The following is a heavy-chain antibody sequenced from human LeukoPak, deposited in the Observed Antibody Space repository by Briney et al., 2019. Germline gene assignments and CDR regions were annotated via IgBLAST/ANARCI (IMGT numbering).Heavy chain of an antibody. V-gene: IGHV4-39*01. Sequence: KPSETLSLTCTVSGGSISSNTYYWGWIRQPPGKGLERIGSIYYSGSTYYKSSLKSRVTISVDKSKNQFSLKLSSVTAADTAVYYCARHGATSDYYLDYWGQGILVTVSS. J-gene: IGHJ4*02. D-gene: IGHD3-22*01. CDR2: IYYSGST. CDR1: GGSISSNTYY. CDR3: ARHGATSDYYLDY.